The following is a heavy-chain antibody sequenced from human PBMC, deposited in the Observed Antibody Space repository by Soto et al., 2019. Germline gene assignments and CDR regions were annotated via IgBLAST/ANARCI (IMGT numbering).Heavy chain of an antibody. J-gene: IGHJ3*02. CDR2: INHSGST. Sequence: SETLSLTCAVYGGSFSGYYWSWIRQPPGKGLEWIGEINHSGSTNYNPSLKSRVTISVDTSKNQFSLKLSSVTAADTAVYYCARGLTMVRGVNDAFDIWGQGTMVTVSS. CDR3: ARGLTMVRGVNDAFDI. V-gene: IGHV4-34*01. D-gene: IGHD3-10*01. CDR1: GGSFSGYY.